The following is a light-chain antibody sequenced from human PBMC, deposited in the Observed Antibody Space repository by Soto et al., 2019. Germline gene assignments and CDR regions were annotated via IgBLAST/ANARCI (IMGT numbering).Light chain of an antibody. J-gene: IGKJ3*01. V-gene: IGKV1-8*01. CDR3: QQYYSYLFT. CDR2: AAS. Sequence: AIRMTQSPSSLSASTGDRVTITCRASQGISSYLAWYQQKPGKAPKLLIYAASTLQSGVPSRFSGSGSGTDFTLTISCLQSEDFATYYCQQYYSYLFTFGPVTKVDIK. CDR1: QGISSY.